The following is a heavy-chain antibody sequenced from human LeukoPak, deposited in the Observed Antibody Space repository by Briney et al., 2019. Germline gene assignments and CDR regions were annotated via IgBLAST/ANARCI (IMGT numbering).Heavy chain of an antibody. V-gene: IGHV3-48*02. Sequence: GGSLRLSCAASGFTFSYYSMNWVRQAPGKGLEWVSYISSSSTAIYYADSVKGRFTISRDNAKNSLYLQMNSLRDEDTAVYYCAREGESGYYYVFDYWGQGTLVTVSS. J-gene: IGHJ4*02. CDR1: GFTFSYYS. CDR2: ISSSSTAI. CDR3: AREGESGYYYVFDY. D-gene: IGHD3-22*01.